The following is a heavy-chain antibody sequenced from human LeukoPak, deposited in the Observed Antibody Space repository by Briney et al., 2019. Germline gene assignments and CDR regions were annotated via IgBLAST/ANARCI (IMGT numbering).Heavy chain of an antibody. CDR2: IYTSGST. CDR3: AREGIAAAGTEYYFYYYMDV. Sequence: SQTLSLTCTVSGGSISSGSYYWSWIRQPAGKGLEWIGRIYTSGSTNYNPSLKSRVTISVDTSKNQFSLKLSSVTAADTAVYYCAREGIAAAGTEYYFYYYMDVWGKGTTVTTSS. CDR1: GGSISSGSYY. V-gene: IGHV4-61*02. J-gene: IGHJ6*03. D-gene: IGHD6-13*01.